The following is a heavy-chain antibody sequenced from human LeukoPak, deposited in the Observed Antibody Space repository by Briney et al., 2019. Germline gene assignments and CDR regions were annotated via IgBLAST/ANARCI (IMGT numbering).Heavy chain of an antibody. CDR3: ARRAGAYSHPYDY. CDR2: IYSDNT. CDR1: GFTFNSHS. D-gene: IGHD4/OR15-4a*01. V-gene: IGHV3-53*01. J-gene: IGHJ4*02. Sequence: GGSLRLSCAASGFTFNSHSMSWVRQAPGKGLEWVSFIYSDNTHYSDSVKGRFTISRDNSKNTLYLQMNSLRAEDTAVYYCARRAGAYSHPYDYWGQGTLVTVSS.